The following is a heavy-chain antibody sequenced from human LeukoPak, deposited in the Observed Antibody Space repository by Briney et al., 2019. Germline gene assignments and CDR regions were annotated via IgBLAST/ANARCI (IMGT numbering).Heavy chain of an antibody. CDR1: GYTFTSYG. D-gene: IGHD3-3*01. Sequence: GASVKVSCKASGYTFTSYGISWVRQAPGQGLEWMGWINADNGNTNYAQKFQGRVTMTTDTFTSTAYMEVRSLRSGDTAVYYCARDWSDSEKKMSDYWGQGTLVTVSS. CDR3: ARDWSDSEKKMSDY. V-gene: IGHV1-18*01. J-gene: IGHJ4*02. CDR2: INADNGNT.